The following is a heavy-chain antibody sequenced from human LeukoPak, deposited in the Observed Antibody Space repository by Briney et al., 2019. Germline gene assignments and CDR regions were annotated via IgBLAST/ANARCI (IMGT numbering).Heavy chain of an antibody. V-gene: IGHV3-30*02. CDR1: GFTFSSYA. CDR2: IRYDGSNK. J-gene: IGHJ4*02. D-gene: IGHD3-3*01. CDR3: AKDRYSYYDFWSGYSYYFDY. Sequence: GRSLRLSCAASGFTFSSYAMHWVRQAPGKGLEWVAFIRYDGSNKYYADSVKGRFTISRDNSKNTLCLQMNSLRAEDTAVYYCAKDRYSYYDFWSGYSYYFDYWGQGTLVTVS.